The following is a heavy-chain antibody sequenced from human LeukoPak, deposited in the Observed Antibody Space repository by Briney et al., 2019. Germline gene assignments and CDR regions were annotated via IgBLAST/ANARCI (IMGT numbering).Heavy chain of an antibody. D-gene: IGHD6-13*01. CDR3: ARADYSSTWSHDYYYMDV. Sequence: SQTLSLTCTVSGGSISSDNYSWSWIRQPAGKGLEWIGRVYTSGSTNYNPSLKSRVTISVDTSKKQFSLKLSSVTAADTAVYYCARADYSSTWSHDYYYMDVWGKGTTVTVSS. CDR1: GGSISSDNYS. J-gene: IGHJ6*03. V-gene: IGHV4-61*02. CDR2: VYTSGST.